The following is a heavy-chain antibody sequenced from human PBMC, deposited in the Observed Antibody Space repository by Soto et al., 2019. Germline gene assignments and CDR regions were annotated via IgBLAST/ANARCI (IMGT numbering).Heavy chain of an antibody. CDR2: IYWDDDK. Sequence: ESGPTLVNPTQTLTLTFTFSGVSLSTSGVGVGWIRHPPGKALEWLSLIYWDDDKRYSPSLRSRLTITKDTHKNQVVLTMTNMDPVDKATYYCAHRRLQAYSSSWYFDYWGQGTLVTVSS. J-gene: IGHJ4*02. CDR3: AHRRLQAYSSSWYFDY. V-gene: IGHV2-5*02. CDR1: GVSLSTSGVG. D-gene: IGHD6-13*01.